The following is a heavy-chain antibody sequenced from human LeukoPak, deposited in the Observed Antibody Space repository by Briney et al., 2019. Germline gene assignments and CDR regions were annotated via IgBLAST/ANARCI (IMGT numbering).Heavy chain of an antibody. Sequence: SETLSLTCTVSGDSISSYYWSWIRQPAGKGLEWIGRIYTSGSTNYNPSLKSRVTMSVDTSKNQFSLKLSSVTAADTAVYYCARDGGTRLRYFDWLSNWFDPWGQGTLVTVSS. J-gene: IGHJ5*02. CDR1: GDSISSYY. D-gene: IGHD3-9*01. CDR3: ARDGGTRLRYFDWLSNWFDP. CDR2: IYTSGST. V-gene: IGHV4-4*07.